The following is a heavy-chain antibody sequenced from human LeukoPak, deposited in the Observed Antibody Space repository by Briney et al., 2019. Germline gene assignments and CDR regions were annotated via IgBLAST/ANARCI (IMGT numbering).Heavy chain of an antibody. J-gene: IGHJ6*02. CDR2: INPNSGGT. Sequence: ASVKVSCKASGYTFTGYYMHWVRQAPGQGLEWMGWINPNSGGTNYAQKLQGRVTMTTDTSTSTAYMELRSLRSDDTAVYYCARELLGIAVAGTRGYDYGMDVWGQGTTVTVSS. CDR3: ARELLGIAVAGTRGYDYGMDV. CDR1: GYTFTGYY. V-gene: IGHV1-2*02. D-gene: IGHD6-19*01.